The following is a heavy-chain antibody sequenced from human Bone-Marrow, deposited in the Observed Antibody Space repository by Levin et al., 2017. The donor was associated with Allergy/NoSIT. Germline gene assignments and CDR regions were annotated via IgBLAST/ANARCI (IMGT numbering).Heavy chain of an antibody. CDR3: ASRSTLIVALAFDI. CDR2: IDKTGGAI. CDR1: GFSVSDYD. Sequence: PGGSLRLSCATSGFSVSDYDMTWIRQAPGKGLEWVSYIDKTGGAIHYADSVKGRFTISTDNAKKALYLQMNSLRAEDTAVYYCASRSTLIVALAFDIWGQGTMVTVSS. J-gene: IGHJ3*02. D-gene: IGHD3-22*01. V-gene: IGHV3-11*01.